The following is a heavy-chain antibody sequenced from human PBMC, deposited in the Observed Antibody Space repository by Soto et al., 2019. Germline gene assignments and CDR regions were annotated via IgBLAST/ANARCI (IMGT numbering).Heavy chain of an antibody. CDR3: AKATSPGIAVSGRGYYYYYGMDV. CDR2: ISGSGGST. D-gene: IGHD6-19*01. J-gene: IGHJ6*02. Sequence: EVQLLESGGGLVQPGGSLRLSCAASGFTFSSYAMSWVRQAPGKGLEWVSGISGSGGSTYYADSVKGRFTISRYNSKKTLYLQMNSLRAEDTAVYYCAKATSPGIAVSGRGYYYYYGMDVWGQGTTVTVSS. V-gene: IGHV3-23*01. CDR1: GFTFSSYA.